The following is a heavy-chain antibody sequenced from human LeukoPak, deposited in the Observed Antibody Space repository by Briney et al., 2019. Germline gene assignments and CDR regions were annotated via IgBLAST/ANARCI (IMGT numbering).Heavy chain of an antibody. V-gene: IGHV4-59*08. CDR1: GGSISSYC. J-gene: IGHJ4*02. Sequence: PSETLSLTCTVSGGSISSYCWSWIRQSPGKGLEWIGYIYYSGSTNYNPSLKSRVTISVDTSKNQFSLKLSSVTAADTAVYYCARQRFLEWYFDYWGQGTLVTVSS. CDR2: IYYSGST. D-gene: IGHD3-3*01. CDR3: ARQRFLEWYFDY.